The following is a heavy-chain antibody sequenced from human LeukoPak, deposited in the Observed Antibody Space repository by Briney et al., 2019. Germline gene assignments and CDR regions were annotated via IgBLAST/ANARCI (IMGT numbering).Heavy chain of an antibody. D-gene: IGHD2-15*01. CDR3: VSGGAVVRNGYLDF. J-gene: IGHJ4*02. CDR1: GFTFSSYA. V-gene: IGHV3-23*01. CDR2: ISGSGGST. Sequence: PGGSLRLSCAASGFTFSSYAMSWVRQAPGKGLEWVSVISGSGGSTYYADSVKGRFTISRDNSKNTLYLQMNSLRAEDTAVYYCVSGGAVVRNGYLDFWGQGTLVTVSS.